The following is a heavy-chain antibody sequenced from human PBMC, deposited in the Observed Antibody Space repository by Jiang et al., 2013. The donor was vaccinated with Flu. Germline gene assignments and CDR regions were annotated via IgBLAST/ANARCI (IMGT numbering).Heavy chain of an antibody. J-gene: IGHJ4*02. CDR2: IKQDGSQK. CDR1: GFIYTTYW. D-gene: IGHD1-14*01. Sequence: QLLESGGGLVQPGGSLRLSCAASGFIYTTYWMSWVRQAPGKGLEWVANIKQDGSQKYYVESVKGRFTISRDNAKNSLYLQMNSLRVEDTAVYYCARKTGDYWGQGTLVTVSS. V-gene: IGHV3-7*01. CDR3: ARKTGDY.